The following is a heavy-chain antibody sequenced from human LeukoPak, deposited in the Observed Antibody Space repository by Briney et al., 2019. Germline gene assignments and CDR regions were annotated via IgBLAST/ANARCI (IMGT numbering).Heavy chain of an antibody. CDR3: ARSYPFYSYFDY. CDR1: GYTFTSYG. CDR2: ISAYNGNT. V-gene: IGHV1-18*01. D-gene: IGHD4-11*01. Sequence: GASVKVSCKASGYTFTSYGISWVRQAPGQGLEWMGWISAYNGNTNYAQKLQGRVTMTTDTSTSTAHMELRSLRSDDTAVYYCARSYPFYSYFDYWGQGTLVTVSS. J-gene: IGHJ4*02.